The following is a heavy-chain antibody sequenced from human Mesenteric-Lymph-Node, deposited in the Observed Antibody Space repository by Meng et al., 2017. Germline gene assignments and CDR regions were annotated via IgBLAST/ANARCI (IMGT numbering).Heavy chain of an antibody. Sequence: QGQLQQWGAGLLKPSETLSLTCAVNGGSLSGAYWNWIRQPPGKGLEWIGEIIHGGSPSYNPSLKSRVTISVDKSKNQFSLTLRSVTAADTAVYYCARDPYATGWAGWGQGTLVTVSS. CDR3: ARDPYATGWAG. J-gene: IGHJ4*02. V-gene: IGHV4-34*12. D-gene: IGHD6-19*01. CDR2: IIHGGSP. CDR1: GGSLSGAY.